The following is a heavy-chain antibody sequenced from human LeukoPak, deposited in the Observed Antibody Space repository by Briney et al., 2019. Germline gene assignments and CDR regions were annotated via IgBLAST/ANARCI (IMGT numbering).Heavy chain of an antibody. CDR1: GFTFSSYW. D-gene: IGHD2-2*01. J-gene: IGHJ3*02. Sequence: GGSLRLSCEASGFTFSSYWMSWVRQAPGKGLEWVANIKEDGSEKYYVDSVKGRFTISRDNAKNSLYLQMNSLRVEDTAVYYCARTESRDPFDTWGQGTMVTVSS. CDR2: IKEDGSEK. CDR3: ARTESRDPFDT. V-gene: IGHV3-7*01.